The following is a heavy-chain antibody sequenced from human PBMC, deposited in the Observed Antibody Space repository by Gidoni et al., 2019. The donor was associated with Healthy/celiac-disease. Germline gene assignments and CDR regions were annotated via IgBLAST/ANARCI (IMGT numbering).Heavy chain of an antibody. Sequence: QVQLVESGRGVVPLGRSLRLSCAASGFTFSSYGMHWVRPAPGTGLEWVAVISYDGSNKYYADSVKGRFTISRDNSKNTLYLQMNSLRAEDTAVYYCAKDLAAVVVVPAAMYYYYYGMDVWGQGTTVTVSS. V-gene: IGHV3-30*18. CDR1: GFTFSSYG. J-gene: IGHJ6*02. CDR3: AKDLAAVVVVPAAMYYYYYGMDV. CDR2: ISYDGSNK. D-gene: IGHD2-2*01.